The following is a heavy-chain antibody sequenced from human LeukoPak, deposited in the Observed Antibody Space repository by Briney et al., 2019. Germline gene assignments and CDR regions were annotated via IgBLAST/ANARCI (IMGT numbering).Heavy chain of an antibody. CDR1: GYTLTELS. V-gene: IGHV1-24*01. CDR2: FDPEDGET. J-gene: IGHJ3*02. CDR3: ATDLGVEAVAGTFYAFDI. Sequence: ASVKVSCKVSGYTLTELSMHWVRQAPGKGLEWMGGFDPEDGETIYAQKFQGRVTMTEDTSTDTAYMELSSLRSEDTAVYYCATDLGVEAVAGTFYAFDIWGQGTMVTVSS. D-gene: IGHD6-19*01.